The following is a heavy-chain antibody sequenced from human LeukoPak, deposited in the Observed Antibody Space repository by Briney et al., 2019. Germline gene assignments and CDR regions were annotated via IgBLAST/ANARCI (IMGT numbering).Heavy chain of an antibody. CDR3: ARASRSHGAYYYYYGMDV. D-gene: IGHD4-17*01. CDR2: IKEDGSDK. V-gene: IGHV3-7*04. Sequence: GGSLRLSCTASGFTFGTYWMSWVRQAAGKGLEWVADIKEDGSDKDYVDSGKCRFTISRDNAKNSLYLQMNSLRAEDTAVYYCARASRSHGAYYYYYGMDVWGQGTTVTVSS. J-gene: IGHJ6*02. CDR1: GFTFGTYW.